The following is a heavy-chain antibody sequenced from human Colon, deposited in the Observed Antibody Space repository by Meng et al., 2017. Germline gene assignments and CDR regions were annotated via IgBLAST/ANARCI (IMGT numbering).Heavy chain of an antibody. CDR1: GYSFTTYA. D-gene: IGHD2-2*01. CDR2: INAGNGNT. J-gene: IGHJ4*02. CDR3: ARTGCSSSSCYDY. Sequence: QVQCVESGAGVKKPGASVKVSCKASGYSFTTYAMHWVRQAPGQRLEWMGWINAGNGNTKYSEKFQSRVTITRDTAASTAYMELSSLRSEDTAVYYCARTGCSSSSCYDYWGQGTPVSLL. V-gene: IGHV1-3*01.